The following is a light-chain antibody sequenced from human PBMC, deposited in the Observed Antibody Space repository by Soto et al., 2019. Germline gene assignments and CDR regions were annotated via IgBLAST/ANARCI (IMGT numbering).Light chain of an antibody. CDR2: GTS. V-gene: IGKV3-15*01. Sequence: SQSAAALFLSSREKANPLFRASQRIRKNLAWYQQKPGQAPRLLIYGTSNRATGVPDRITGSRSGTEFTLTITSLQSEDFGVYYCQQFDDWPTFGQGTKVDIK. CDR1: QRIRKN. CDR3: QQFDDWPT. J-gene: IGKJ1*01.